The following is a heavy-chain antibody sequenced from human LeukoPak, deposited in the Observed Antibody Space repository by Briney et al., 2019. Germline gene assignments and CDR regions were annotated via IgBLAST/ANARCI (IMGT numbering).Heavy chain of an antibody. Sequence: ASVKVSCKASGYILTDYYMHWVRQAPGQGLEWMGWISPNSGGTNYAQQFQGRVTMTRDTSISTAYMELSRLRSDDTAVYYCARDQRYCSGGSCYPDWFDPWGQGTLVTVSS. CDR2: ISPNSGGT. CDR3: ARDQRYCSGGSCYPDWFDP. J-gene: IGHJ5*02. D-gene: IGHD2-15*01. CDR1: GYILTDYY. V-gene: IGHV1-2*02.